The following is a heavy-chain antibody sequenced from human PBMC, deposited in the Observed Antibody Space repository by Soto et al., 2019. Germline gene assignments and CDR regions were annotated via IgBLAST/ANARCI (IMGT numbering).Heavy chain of an antibody. CDR3: ASSDTAMVHYYYGMDV. V-gene: IGHV1-69*06. CDR2: IIPNFGKA. D-gene: IGHD5-18*01. J-gene: IGHJ6*02. Sequence: ASVKVSCKASGCTFSSYAINWVRQAPGQGLEWMGGIIPNFGKANYAQKFQGRVTITADKSTSTAYMELSSLRSEDTAVYYCASSDTAMVHYYYGMDVWGQGTTVTVSS. CDR1: GCTFSSYA.